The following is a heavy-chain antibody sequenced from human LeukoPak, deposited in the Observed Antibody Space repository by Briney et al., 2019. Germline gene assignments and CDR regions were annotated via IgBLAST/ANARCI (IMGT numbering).Heavy chain of an antibody. J-gene: IGHJ3*02. D-gene: IGHD6-13*01. CDR3: ARRKLAAAAFDAFDI. CDR1: GYSFTSYW. V-gene: IGHV5-51*01. CDR2: IYPGDSDT. Sequence: GESLKISCKGSGYSFTSYWIGWVRQMPGKGLEWMGIIYPGDSDTRYSPSFQGQVTISADKSISTAYLQWSSLKGSDTAMYYCARRKLAAAAFDAFDIWGQGTMVTVSS.